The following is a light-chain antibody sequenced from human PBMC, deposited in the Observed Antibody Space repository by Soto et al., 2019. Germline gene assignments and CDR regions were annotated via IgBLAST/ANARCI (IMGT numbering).Light chain of an antibody. CDR3: ASYEIYTPYL. Sequence: QSVRTQHSSVSGSPGQSITISCTGTNSDVGGYNYVSWYQQHPGKAPKLLIYDVSSRPSGLSNRFSGSKSGNTASLIISGLQAEDEAYYYWASYEIYTPYLLGSRPKVTVL. J-gene: IGLJ1*01. CDR1: NSDVGGYNY. CDR2: DVS. V-gene: IGLV2-14*03.